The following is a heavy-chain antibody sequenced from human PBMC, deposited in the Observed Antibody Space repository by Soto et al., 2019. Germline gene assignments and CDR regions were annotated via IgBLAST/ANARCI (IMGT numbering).Heavy chain of an antibody. J-gene: IGHJ4*02. Sequence: QVQLVESGGGVVQPGRSLRLSCAASGFTFSSYGMHWVRQAPGKGLEWVAVIWYDGSNKYYADSVKGRFTISRDNSKNTRELQMNSLRAEDTAVYYCARDHHRDYFDYWGQGTLVTVSS. CDR1: GFTFSSYG. CDR3: ARDHHRDYFDY. V-gene: IGHV3-33*01. CDR2: IWYDGSNK.